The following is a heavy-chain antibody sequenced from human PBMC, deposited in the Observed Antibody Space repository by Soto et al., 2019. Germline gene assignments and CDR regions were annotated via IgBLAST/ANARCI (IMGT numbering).Heavy chain of an antibody. CDR1: GYTLTELS. CDR2: FDPEDGET. V-gene: IGHV1-24*01. J-gene: IGHJ4*02. CDR3: ATSRGYDSYYFDY. Sequence: XVKVSCKVSGYTLTELSMHWVRHAPGKGLEWMGGFDPEDGETIYAQKFQGRVTMTEDTSTDTAYMELSSLRSEDTAVYYCATSRGYDSYYFDYWGQGTLVTVSS. D-gene: IGHD5-12*01.